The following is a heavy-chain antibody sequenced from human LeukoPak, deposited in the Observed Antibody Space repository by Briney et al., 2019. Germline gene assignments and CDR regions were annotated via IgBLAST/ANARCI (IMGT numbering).Heavy chain of an antibody. D-gene: IGHD6-13*01. CDR2: IYSDGST. J-gene: IGHJ4*02. CDR3: ARVWYTSSWGDRYYFDY. V-gene: IGHV3-66*02. CDR1: GFTVSYNY. Sequence: GGSLRLSCAASGFTVSYNYMSWVRQAPGKGLEWVSVIYSDGSTYYADSVKAGFTISRDDSKNTLYLQMNSLRAEDTAVYYCARVWYTSSWGDRYYFDYWGQGTLVTVSS.